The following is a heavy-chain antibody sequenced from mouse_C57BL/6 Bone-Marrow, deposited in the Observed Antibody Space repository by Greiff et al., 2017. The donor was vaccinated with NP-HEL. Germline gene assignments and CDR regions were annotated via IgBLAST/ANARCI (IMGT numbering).Heavy chain of an antibody. CDR3: ARWLLPSYAMDY. V-gene: IGHV1-64*01. Sequence: QVQLQQSGAELVKPGASVKLSCKASGYTFTSYWMHWVKQRPGQGLEWIGMIHPNSGSTNYNEKFKSKATLTVDKSSSTAYMQLSSLTSEDSAVYYCARWLLPSYAMDYWGQGTSVTVSS. CDR2: IHPNSGST. CDR1: GYTFTSYW. D-gene: IGHD2-3*01. J-gene: IGHJ4*01.